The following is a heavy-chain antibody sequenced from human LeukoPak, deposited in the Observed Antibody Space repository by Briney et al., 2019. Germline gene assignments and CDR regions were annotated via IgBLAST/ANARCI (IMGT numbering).Heavy chain of an antibody. CDR1: GFTYTNAW. V-gene: IGHV3-15*01. CDR2: IKSKTDGGTT. Sequence: GGSLTLSCAASGFTYTNAWMSWVRQAPGKGLECVGLIKSKTDGGTTEYAASVKGRFTISRDDSKNTLDLQMNSLKVEDTAVYHCTTDEWSWGQGTLVTVSS. D-gene: IGHD2-8*01. J-gene: IGHJ4*02. CDR3: TTDEWS.